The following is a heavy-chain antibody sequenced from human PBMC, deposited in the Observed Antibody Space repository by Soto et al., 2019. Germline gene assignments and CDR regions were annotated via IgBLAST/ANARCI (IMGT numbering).Heavy chain of an antibody. V-gene: IGHV3-33*01. CDR2: IWYDGGSK. J-gene: IGHJ6*02. Sequence: QMQLVESGGGVVQPGKSLRLSCIASGFTFSNYGMHWVRQAPGKGLEWVAVIWYDGGSKFYADSVEGRFTISGDNSKNTLYLPLPSLRDDNTDVYYCASDEIPLEQSTSYGKDVWGQGTTVIVSS. D-gene: IGHD1-1*01. CDR1: GFTFSNYG. CDR3: ASDEIPLEQSTSYGKDV.